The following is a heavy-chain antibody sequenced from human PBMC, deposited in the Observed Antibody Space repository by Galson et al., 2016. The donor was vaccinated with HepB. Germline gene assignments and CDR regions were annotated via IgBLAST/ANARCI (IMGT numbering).Heavy chain of an antibody. CDR1: GYTFIDHW. Sequence: SVKVSCKASGYTFIDHWMHWVRQAPGQGLEWMGIINPRTGATGYAQNFQGRNTLTSDTSANTVYMEMSSLRSEDTAVYYCARDHSFADSAWWFDPWGQGTLLIVSS. CDR3: ARDHSFADSAWWFDP. J-gene: IGHJ5*02. D-gene: IGHD3-3*01. CDR2: INPRTGAT. V-gene: IGHV1-46*01.